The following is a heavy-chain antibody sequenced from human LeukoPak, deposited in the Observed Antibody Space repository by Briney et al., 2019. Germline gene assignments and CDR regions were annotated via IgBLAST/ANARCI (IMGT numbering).Heavy chain of an antibody. J-gene: IGHJ4*02. CDR1: GYSFTTYW. Sequence: GESLKISCKGSGYSFTTYWIGWVRQMPGKGLEWMGIIYPSDSDTRYSPSSQGQVTISADKSITTAYLQWSSLKASDTAMYYCARQHDDAWNTPREFDYWGQGTLVTVSS. CDR3: ARQHDDAWNTPREFDY. V-gene: IGHV5-51*01. CDR2: IYPSDSDT. D-gene: IGHD1/OR15-1a*01.